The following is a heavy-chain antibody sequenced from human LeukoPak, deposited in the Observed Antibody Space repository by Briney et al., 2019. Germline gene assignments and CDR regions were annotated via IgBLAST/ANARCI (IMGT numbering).Heavy chain of an antibody. CDR1: GGSISTFY. CDR3: ARHIGSAGPFDP. D-gene: IGHD6-19*01. V-gene: IGHV4-59*08. Sequence: SETLSLTCTVSGGSISTFYWSWLQQPPGKGLEWIGYIFHAGHSNHNPSLKGRVTISVDTSKNQFFLKLSSVTAADTAVYYCARHIGSAGPFDPWGQGTLVTVSS. CDR2: IFHAGHS. J-gene: IGHJ5*02.